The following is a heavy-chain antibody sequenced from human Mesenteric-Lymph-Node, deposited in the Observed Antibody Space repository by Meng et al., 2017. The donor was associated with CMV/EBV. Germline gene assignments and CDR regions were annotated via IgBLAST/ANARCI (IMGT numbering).Heavy chain of an antibody. V-gene: IGHV1-2*02. J-gene: IGHJ4*02. CDR2: INPNSGGT. Sequence: ASVKVSCKASGYTFTGYYMHWVRQAPGQGLEWMGWINPNSGGTNYAQKFQGRVTMTRDTSISTAYMELSRLRSDDTAVYYWARAVGRGAGIAAAGGYWGQGTLVTVSS. CDR1: GYTFTGYY. D-gene: IGHD6-13*01. CDR3: ARAVGRGAGIAAAGGY.